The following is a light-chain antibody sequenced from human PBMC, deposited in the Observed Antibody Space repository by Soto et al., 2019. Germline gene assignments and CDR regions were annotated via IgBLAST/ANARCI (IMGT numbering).Light chain of an antibody. CDR1: SSDLGDFNY. CDR2: EVT. CDR3: SSRIGGTSVV. Sequence: QSALTQPPSASGSPGQSVTISCTGTSSDLGDFNYVSWYQQHPGQVPKLMIYEVTKRPSGVPDRFSGSKSSNTASLTVSGLQAEDEADYYCSSRIGGTSVVFGGGTQLTVL. V-gene: IGLV2-8*01. J-gene: IGLJ2*01.